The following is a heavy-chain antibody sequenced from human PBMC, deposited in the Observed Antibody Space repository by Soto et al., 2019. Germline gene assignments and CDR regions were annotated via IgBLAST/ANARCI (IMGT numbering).Heavy chain of an antibody. D-gene: IGHD2-2*01. CDR1: GYTFTSYD. V-gene: IGHV1-8*01. CDR2: MNPNSGNP. CDR3: ARGPHCSSTSCDGLLYYYYYYMDV. J-gene: IGHJ6*03. Sequence: ASVKVSCKDSGYTFTSYDINWVRQATGQGLEWMGWMNPNSGNPGYAQKFQGRVTMTRNTSISTAYMELSSQRSEDTAVSYCARGPHCSSTSCDGLLYYYYYYMDVWGKGTTVTVAS.